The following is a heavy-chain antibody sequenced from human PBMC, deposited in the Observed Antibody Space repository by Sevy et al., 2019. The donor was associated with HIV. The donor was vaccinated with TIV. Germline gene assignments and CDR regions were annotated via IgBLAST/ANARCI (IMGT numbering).Heavy chain of an antibody. Sequence: GGSLRLSCAASGFTFSDYYMSWVRQAPGKGLEWVSYISSSGNSIYYADSVKGRFTVSRDNAKNSLYLQMYSLSGEDTAVYYCARAGGDWDIDYWGQGTLVTVSS. CDR3: ARAGGDWDIDY. V-gene: IGHV3-11*01. J-gene: IGHJ4*02. D-gene: IGHD2-21*02. CDR2: ISSSGNSI. CDR1: GFTFSDYY.